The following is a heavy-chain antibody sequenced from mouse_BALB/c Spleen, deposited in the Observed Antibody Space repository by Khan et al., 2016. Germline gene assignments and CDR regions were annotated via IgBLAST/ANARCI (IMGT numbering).Heavy chain of an antibody. J-gene: IGHJ2*01. CDR2: ILPGSGST. Sequence: QVQLQQSGAELMKPGASVKISCKATGYTFSSYWIEWVQQRPGHGLEWIGEILPGSGSTNYTEKFTGQATFTADTSSHTAYMQLSSQTSEDSAVYDCASSGDRSLNYWGQGTTLTVSS. D-gene: IGHD2-14*01. V-gene: IGHV1-9*01. CDR3: ASSGDRSLNY. CDR1: GYTFSSYW.